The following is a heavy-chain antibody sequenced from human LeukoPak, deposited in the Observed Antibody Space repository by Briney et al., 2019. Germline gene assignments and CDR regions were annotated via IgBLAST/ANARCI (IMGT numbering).Heavy chain of an antibody. D-gene: IGHD2-15*01. V-gene: IGHV5-51*01. CDR2: IYPGDSDT. CDR3: AREVLGADCSGGSCYHTPYYFDY. J-gene: IGHJ4*02. CDR1: GYSINNYW. Sequence: GESLKISCKGSGYSINNYWIGWVRQMPGKGLEWMGIIYPGDSDTRYSPSFQGQVTISADKSISTAYLQWSSLKASDTAMYYCAREVLGADCSGGSCYHTPYYFDYWGQGTLVTVSS.